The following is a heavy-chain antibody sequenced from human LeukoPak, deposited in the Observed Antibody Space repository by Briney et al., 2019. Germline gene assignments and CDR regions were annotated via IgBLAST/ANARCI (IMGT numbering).Heavy chain of an antibody. V-gene: IGHV3-74*01. Sequence: GGSLRLSCAASGFSFSSSWMHWVRQVPGKGLEWVSRINDDETSTTYAESVKGRFTISRDNAKNTLFLQMNSLRAEDTAVNYCATTGSGSYYDYWGKGTLVTVSS. J-gene: IGHJ4*02. CDR1: GFSFSSSW. CDR3: ATTGSGSYYDY. CDR2: INDDETST. D-gene: IGHD1-26*01.